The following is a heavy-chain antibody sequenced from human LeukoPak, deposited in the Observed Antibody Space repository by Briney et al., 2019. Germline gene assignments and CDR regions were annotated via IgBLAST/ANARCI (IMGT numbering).Heavy chain of an antibody. J-gene: IGHJ2*01. Sequence: SETLSLTCTVSGGSISSYYWSWIRQSPGKGLEWIGYIYYSGSTNYNPSLKSRVTISVDTSKNQFSLKLSSVTAADTAVYYCARARHSPRYFDLWGRGTLVTVSS. CDR2: IYYSGST. CDR3: ARARHSPRYFDL. D-gene: IGHD5-18*01. CDR1: GGSISSYY. V-gene: IGHV4-59*01.